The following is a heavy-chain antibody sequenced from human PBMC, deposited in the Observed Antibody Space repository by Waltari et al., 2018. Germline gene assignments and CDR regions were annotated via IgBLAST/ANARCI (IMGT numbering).Heavy chain of an antibody. CDR2: IIPILGIA. CDR1: GGTFSSYT. J-gene: IGHJ5*02. Sequence: QVQLVQSGAEVKKPGSSVKVSCKASGGTFSSYTISWVRQAPGQGLEWMGRIIPILGIANSAQKFQGRFTITADKSTSTAYMELSSLRSEDTAVYYCARKGAAAGNWFDPWGQGTLVTVSS. CDR3: ARKGAAAGNWFDP. V-gene: IGHV1-69*02. D-gene: IGHD6-13*01.